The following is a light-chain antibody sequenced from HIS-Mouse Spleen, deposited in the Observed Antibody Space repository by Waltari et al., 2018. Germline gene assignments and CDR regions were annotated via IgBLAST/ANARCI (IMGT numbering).Light chain of an antibody. CDR2: EDS. Sequence: SYDLPQPPSVPVYPRQTPPTTCSAAALPTTYAYWSQQKSGQAPVLVIYEDSKRPSGIPERFSGSSSGTMATLTISGAQVEDEADYYCYSTDSSGNHRVFGGGTKLTVL. CDR1: ALPTTY. J-gene: IGLJ2*01. CDR3: YSTDSSGNHRV. V-gene: IGLV3-10*01.